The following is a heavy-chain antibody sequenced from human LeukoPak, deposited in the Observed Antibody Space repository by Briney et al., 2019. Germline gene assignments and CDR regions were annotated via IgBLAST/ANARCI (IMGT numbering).Heavy chain of an antibody. Sequence: ASVKVSCKASGYTFTGYYMHWVRQAPGQGLEWMGWINPNSGGTNYAQKFQGRVTITRDTSISTAYMELSRLRSDDTAVYYCARDSGGGYYYDSSGYYAEYFQHWGQGTLVTVSS. CDR1: GYTFTGYY. V-gene: IGHV1-2*02. CDR2: INPNSGGT. D-gene: IGHD3-22*01. J-gene: IGHJ1*01. CDR3: ARDSGGGYYYDSSGYYAEYFQH.